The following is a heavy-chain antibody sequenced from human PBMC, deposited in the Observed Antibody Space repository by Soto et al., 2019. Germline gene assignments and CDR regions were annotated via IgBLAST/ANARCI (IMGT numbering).Heavy chain of an antibody. CDR3: ARLEGYCSGGSCYVDY. D-gene: IGHD2-15*01. CDR1: XYSFTSYW. J-gene: IGHJ4*02. Sequence: SPKISCKGSXYSFTSYWISWVRQMPGKGLEWMGRIDPSDSYTNYSPSFQGHVTISADKSISTAYLQWSSLKASDTAMYYCARLEGYCSGGSCYVDYWGQGTLVTVSS. CDR2: IDPSDSYT. V-gene: IGHV5-10-1*01.